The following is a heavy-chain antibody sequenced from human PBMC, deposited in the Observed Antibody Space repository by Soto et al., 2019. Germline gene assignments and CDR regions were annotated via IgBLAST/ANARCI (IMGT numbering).Heavy chain of an antibody. D-gene: IGHD2-2*02. CDR3: ARELGYCSSTSCYRLGDAFDI. J-gene: IGHJ3*02. CDR2: IYYSGST. CDR1: GGSVSSGSYY. Sequence: QVQLQESGPGLVKPSETLSLTCTVSGGSVSSGSYYWSWIRQPPGKGLEWIGYIYYSGSTNYNPSLKSRVTISVDTSKNQFSLKLSSVTAADTAVYYCARELGYCSSTSCYRLGDAFDIWGQGTMVTVSS. V-gene: IGHV4-61*01.